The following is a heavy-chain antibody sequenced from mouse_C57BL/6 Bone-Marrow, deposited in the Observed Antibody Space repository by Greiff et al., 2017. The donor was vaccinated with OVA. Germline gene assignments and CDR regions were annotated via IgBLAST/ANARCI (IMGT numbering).Heavy chain of an antibody. CDR2: IDPENGDT. V-gene: IGHV14-4*01. J-gene: IGHJ2*01. CDR3: TTGPLYYSNYGHY. Sequence: VQLQQSGAELVRPGASVKLSCTASGFNIKDDYMHWVKQRPEQGLEWIGWIDPENGDTEYASKFQGKATITADTSSNTAYLQLSSLTSEDTAVYYCTTGPLYYSNYGHYWGQGTTLTVSS. CDR1: GFNIKDDY. D-gene: IGHD2-5*01.